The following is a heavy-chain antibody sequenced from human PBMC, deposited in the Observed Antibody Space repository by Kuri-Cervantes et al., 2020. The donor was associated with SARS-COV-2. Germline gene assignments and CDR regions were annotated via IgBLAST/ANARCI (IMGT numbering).Heavy chain of an antibody. Sequence: ASVKVSCKASGYTFSDSYIHWVRQAPGQGLEWMGWIAPNSGGTNYAQKFQGRVTMTRDTSISTAYMELSRLRSDDTAVYYCAREAAMATGDYYYYMDVWGKGTTVTVSS. D-gene: IGHD5-18*01. CDR3: AREAAMATGDYYYYMDV. CDR2: IAPNSGGT. CDR1: GYTFSDSY. J-gene: IGHJ6*03. V-gene: IGHV1-2*02.